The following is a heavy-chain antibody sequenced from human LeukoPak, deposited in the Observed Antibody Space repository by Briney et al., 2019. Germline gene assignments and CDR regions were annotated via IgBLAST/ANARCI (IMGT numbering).Heavy chain of an antibody. Sequence: GASVKVSCKASGYTLTSYDINWVRQAPGQGLEWMGWMNPNSGRTGYAQNFQGRITITRNTSISTAYLELSSLRSDDTAVYYCTRETSPRYFDYWGQGTLVTVSS. CDR2: MNPNSGRT. V-gene: IGHV1-8*01. CDR3: TRETSPRYFDY. CDR1: GYTLTSYD. J-gene: IGHJ4*02.